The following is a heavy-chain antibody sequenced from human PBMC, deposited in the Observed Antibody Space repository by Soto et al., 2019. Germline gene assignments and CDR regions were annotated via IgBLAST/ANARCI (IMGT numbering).Heavy chain of an antibody. D-gene: IGHD3-16*02. CDR3: ARGYTFGGVIVAEYFQH. J-gene: IGHJ1*01. CDR1: GGSISSGDYY. V-gene: IGHV4-30-4*01. CDR2: IYYSGST. Sequence: QVQLQESGPGLVKPSQTLSLTCTVSGGSISSGDYYWSWIRQPPGKGLEWIGYIYYSGSTYYNPSLKSRVTISVDTSKNQFSLKLSSVTAADTAVYYCARGYTFGGVIVAEYFQHWGQGTLVTVSS.